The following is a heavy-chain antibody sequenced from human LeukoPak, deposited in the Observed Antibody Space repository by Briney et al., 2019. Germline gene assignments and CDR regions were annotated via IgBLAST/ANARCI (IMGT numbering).Heavy chain of an antibody. D-gene: IGHD6-13*01. CDR3: ASPGIAAAGTDRSFDY. Sequence: PSETLSLTCTVSGGSISSYYWSWIRQPPGKGMEWIGFIYYSGSTNYNPSLKSRVTISVDTSKNQFSLRLSSVTAADTAVYYFASPGIAAAGTDRSFDYWGQGTLVTVSS. J-gene: IGHJ4*02. V-gene: IGHV4-59*01. CDR1: GGSISSYY. CDR2: IYYSGST.